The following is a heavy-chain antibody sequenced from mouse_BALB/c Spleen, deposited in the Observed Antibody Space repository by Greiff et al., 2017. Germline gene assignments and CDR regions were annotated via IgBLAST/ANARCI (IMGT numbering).Heavy chain of an antibody. CDR1: GYTFTDYA. J-gene: IGHJ2*01. CDR2: ISTYYGDA. V-gene: IGHV1S137*01. Sequence: VQLQQSGAELVRPGVSVKISCKGSGYTFTDYAMHWVKQSHAKSLEWIGVISTYYGDASYNQKFKGKATMTVDKSSSTAYMELARLTSEDSAIYYCARSELGRGYFDYWGQGTTLTVSS. CDR3: ARSELGRGYFDY. D-gene: IGHD4-1*01.